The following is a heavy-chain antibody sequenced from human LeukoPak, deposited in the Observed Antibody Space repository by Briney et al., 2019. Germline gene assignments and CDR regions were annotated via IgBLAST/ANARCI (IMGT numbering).Heavy chain of an antibody. Sequence: GASVNVSCKACVCTFSSHVISGVRQAPGQGLEWMGRIIPIFGTANYAQKLQGRVTITTDESTSTAYMELSSLRSEDTAVYYCASSGWSSSPYYFDYWGQGTLVTVSS. D-gene: IGHD6-19*01. J-gene: IGHJ4*02. V-gene: IGHV1-69*05. CDR3: ASSGWSSSPYYFDY. CDR1: VCTFSSHV. CDR2: IIPIFGTA.